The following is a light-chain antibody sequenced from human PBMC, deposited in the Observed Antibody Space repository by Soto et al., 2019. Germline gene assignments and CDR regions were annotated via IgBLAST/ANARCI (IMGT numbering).Light chain of an antibody. CDR3: QTYDSTLSGLHVV. CDR1: SSDVGGYNY. V-gene: IGLV2-14*01. CDR2: EVS. Sequence: QSALTQPASVSGSPGQSITISCTGTSSDVGGYNYVSWYQQHPGKAPKLMIYEVSNRPSGVSNRFSGSKSGNTASLTISGLQAEDEADYYCQTYDSTLSGLHVVFGGGTKLTVL. J-gene: IGLJ2*01.